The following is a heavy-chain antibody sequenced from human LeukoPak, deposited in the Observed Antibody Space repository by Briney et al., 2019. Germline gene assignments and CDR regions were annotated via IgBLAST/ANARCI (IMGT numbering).Heavy chain of an antibody. V-gene: IGHV3-48*03. D-gene: IGHD1-26*01. CDR3: AREATGATGYFDY. Sequence: GGSLRLSCAASGFTFSTYEMNWVRQAPGKGLEWVSYIPSRGSTIYYVDSVKGRFTISRDNAKNSLYLQMNSLRVEDTAVYYCAREATGATGYFDYWGQGTLVTVSS. CDR1: GFTFSTYE. J-gene: IGHJ4*02. CDR2: IPSRGSTI.